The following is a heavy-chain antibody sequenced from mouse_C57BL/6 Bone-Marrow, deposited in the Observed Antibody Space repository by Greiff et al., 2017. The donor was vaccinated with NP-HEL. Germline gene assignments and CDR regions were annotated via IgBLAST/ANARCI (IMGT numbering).Heavy chain of an antibody. CDR1: GYTFTSYG. CDR3: ARYNYSDAY. D-gene: IGHD1-3*01. Sequence: VKLMESGAELARPGASVKLSCKASGYTFTSYGISWVKQRTGQGLEWIGEIYPRSGNTYYNEKFKGKATLTADKSSSTAYMELRSLTSEDSAVYFCARYNYSDAYWGQGTLVTVSA. V-gene: IGHV1-81*01. CDR2: IYPRSGNT. J-gene: IGHJ3*01.